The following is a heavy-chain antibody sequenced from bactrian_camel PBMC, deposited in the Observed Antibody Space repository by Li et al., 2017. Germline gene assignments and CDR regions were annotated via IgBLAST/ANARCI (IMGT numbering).Heavy chain of an antibody. Sequence: HVQLVESGGGSVQSGGSLRLSCAASGYSASAYCLAWFRQVPGKAREGVAGIGTNGVTHLADSVKDRFTISRDGAQRTIHLQMNRLEPEDTAIYYCAADLQWCRSGYFDPYARLGYRGQGTQVTVS. V-gene: IGHV3-3*01. J-gene: IGHJ4*01. CDR3: AADLQWCRSGYFDPYARLGY. D-gene: IGHD2*01. CDR2: IGTNGVT. CDR1: GYSASAYC.